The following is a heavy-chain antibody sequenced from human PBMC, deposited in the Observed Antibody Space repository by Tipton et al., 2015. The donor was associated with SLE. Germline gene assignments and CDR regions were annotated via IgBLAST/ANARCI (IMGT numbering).Heavy chain of an antibody. D-gene: IGHD6-13*01. CDR1: GGSISNSGYY. J-gene: IGHJ4*02. CDR3: ARGGRRAAADY. Sequence: TLSLTCAVSGGSISNSGYYWGWIRQPPGKGLEWIGYIYTSGSTTYNPSLKSRVTIPVDTSKNRFSRKRSSVTAADTAVYYCARGGRRAAADYWGQGTLVTVSS. CDR2: IYTSGST. V-gene: IGHV4-61*05.